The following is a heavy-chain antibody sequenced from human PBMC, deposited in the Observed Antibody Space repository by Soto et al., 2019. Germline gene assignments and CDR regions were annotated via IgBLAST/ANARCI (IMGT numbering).Heavy chain of an antibody. Sequence: SETLSLTCAIYGGSFSGYYWSWIRQPPGMGLEWIGEVDQSGSTNYNPSLKSRVIISGDTSKNQFSLKLNSVTAADTAVYYCARDRQRGYCTGGSCYSYFDYWGQGALVTVSS. D-gene: IGHD2-15*01. CDR1: GGSFSGYY. CDR2: VDQSGST. CDR3: ARDRQRGYCTGGSCYSYFDY. V-gene: IGHV4-34*01. J-gene: IGHJ4*02.